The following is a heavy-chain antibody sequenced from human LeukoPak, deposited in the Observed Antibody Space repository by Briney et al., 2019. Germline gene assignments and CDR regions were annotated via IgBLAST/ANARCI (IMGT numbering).Heavy chain of an antibody. CDR1: GGSISSYY. D-gene: IGHD6-13*01. V-gene: IGHV4-4*07. J-gene: IGHJ5*02. CDR2: IYTSGST. CDR3: ARDVGRYSSGWYLGWFDP. Sequence: PSETLSLTCTVSGGSISSYYWSWIRQPAGKGLEWIGRIYTSGSTNYNPSLKSRVTMSVDTSKNQFSLKLSSVTAADTAVYYCARDVGRYSSGWYLGWFDPWGQGTLVTVSS.